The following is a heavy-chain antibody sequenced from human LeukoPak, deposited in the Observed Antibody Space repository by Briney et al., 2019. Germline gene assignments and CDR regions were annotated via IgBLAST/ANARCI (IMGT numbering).Heavy chain of an antibody. V-gene: IGHV3-30*14. CDR2: ISYDGSNK. CDR3: ARGGSYLSAFDI. Sequence: GGSLRLSCAASGFTFSSFAMYWVRQAPGKGLEWVAFISYDGSNKYYADSVKGRFTISRDNSKNTLYLQMNSLRAEDAAVYYCARGGSYLSAFDIWGQGTMVTVSS. D-gene: IGHD1-26*01. CDR1: GFTFSSFA. J-gene: IGHJ3*02.